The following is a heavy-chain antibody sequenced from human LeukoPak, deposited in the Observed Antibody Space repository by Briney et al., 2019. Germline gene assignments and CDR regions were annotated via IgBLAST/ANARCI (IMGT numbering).Heavy chain of an antibody. D-gene: IGHD6-19*01. Sequence: GGSLRLSCAASGFTFSSYTMNWVRQAPGEGLEWVSSISSSSSYIYYADSVKGRFTISRDNAKNSLYLQMNSLRAEDTAVYHCARGMKYSTGWYYMDVWGKGTTVTISS. CDR2: ISSSSSYI. V-gene: IGHV3-21*04. CDR1: GFTFSSYT. CDR3: ARGMKYSTGWYYMDV. J-gene: IGHJ6*03.